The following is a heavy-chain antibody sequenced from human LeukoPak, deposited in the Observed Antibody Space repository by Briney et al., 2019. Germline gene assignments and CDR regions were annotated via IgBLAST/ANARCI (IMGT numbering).Heavy chain of an antibody. J-gene: IGHJ4*02. Sequence: GGSLRLSCAASGFTFSNDWMCWVRQAPGKGLEWVADINQDESKKYYADSVKGRFTISRDNAKNSLYLQMSSLTAEDTAIYYCARDHAYRADYWGQGTLVTVSS. CDR3: ARDHAYRADY. V-gene: IGHV3-7*01. D-gene: IGHD2-2*01. CDR2: INQDESKK. CDR1: GFTFSNDW.